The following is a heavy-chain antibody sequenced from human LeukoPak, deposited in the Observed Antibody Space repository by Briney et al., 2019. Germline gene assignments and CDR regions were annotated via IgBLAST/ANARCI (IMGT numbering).Heavy chain of an antibody. Sequence: SETLSLTCTVSGGSISSSSYYWGWIRQPPGKGLEWIGSIYYSGSTYYNPSLKSRVTISVDTSKNQFSLKLSSVTAADTAVYYCARVGGPGGGFGELLLYYFDYWGQGTLVTVSS. V-gene: IGHV4-39*07. CDR3: ARVGGPGGGFGELLLYYFDY. J-gene: IGHJ4*02. CDR1: GGSISSSSYY. D-gene: IGHD3-10*01. CDR2: IYYSGST.